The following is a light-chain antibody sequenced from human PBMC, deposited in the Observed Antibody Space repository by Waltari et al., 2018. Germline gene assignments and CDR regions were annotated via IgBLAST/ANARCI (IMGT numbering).Light chain of an antibody. CDR3: QQLIRFPTFT. CDR1: QDISSH. V-gene: IGKV1-9*01. J-gene: IGKJ2*01. Sequence: DIQLTQSPSFLSTSVGDRVTITCRASQDISSHLAWYQQKPGKAPRLLVYGASTLHSAVPSRFSGTGSATEFSLTINNLQPEDFATYYCQQLIRFPTFTFGQGTKLQIE. CDR2: GAS.